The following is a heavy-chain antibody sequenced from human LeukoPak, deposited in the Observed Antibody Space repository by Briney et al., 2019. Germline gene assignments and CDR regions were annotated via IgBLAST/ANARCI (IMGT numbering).Heavy chain of an antibody. J-gene: IGHJ6*03. Sequence: GGSLRLSCAASGFSFSRTGIHWVRQSPVKGLEWVAFIGYDGNKRYYADSVKGRFTISRDNAKNSLFLQMNSLTAEDTAVYYCARDPYSGGYWNYYYYYMDVWGKGTTVTISS. CDR3: ARDPYSGGYWNYYYYYMDV. D-gene: IGHD1-26*01. CDR1: GFSFSRTG. V-gene: IGHV3-30*02. CDR2: IGYDGNKR.